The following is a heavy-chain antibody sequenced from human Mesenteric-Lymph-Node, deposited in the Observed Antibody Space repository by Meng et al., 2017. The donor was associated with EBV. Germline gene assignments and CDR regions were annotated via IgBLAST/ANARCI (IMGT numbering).Heavy chain of an antibody. V-gene: IGHV1-18*04. CDR1: GYTFTGYG. CDR3: ARDGYSGYDRIDY. Sequence: VHLGQSGGEVKKPGAAVKVSCKASGYTFTGYGISWVRQSPGQGLEWMGWISAYNGNTKFAQKVQGRITMTTDTSTTTAYMELRSLRSDDTAVYYCARDGYSGYDRIDYWGQGTLVTVSS. J-gene: IGHJ4*02. D-gene: IGHD5-12*01. CDR2: ISAYNGNT.